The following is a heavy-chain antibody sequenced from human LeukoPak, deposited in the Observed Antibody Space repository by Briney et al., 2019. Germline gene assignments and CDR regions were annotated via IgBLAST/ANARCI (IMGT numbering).Heavy chain of an antibody. D-gene: IGHD3-22*01. Sequence: SETLSLTCTVSGGSINTYFWSWIRQAPGKGLERIGFISTSGGTKHNPSLKSRVTISVDTSKNQFSLKLTSLTAADTALYFCARDGSSFDGSGSFDAFDVWGRGTMVIVSS. V-gene: IGHV4-59*01. CDR1: GGSINTYF. J-gene: IGHJ3*01. CDR2: ISTSGGT. CDR3: ARDGSSFDGSGSFDAFDV.